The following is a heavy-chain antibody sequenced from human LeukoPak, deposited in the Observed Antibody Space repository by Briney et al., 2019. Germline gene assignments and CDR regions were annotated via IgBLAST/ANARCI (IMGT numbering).Heavy chain of an antibody. CDR2: IIPIFATA. J-gene: IGHJ4*02. D-gene: IGHD2-2*01. V-gene: IGHV1-69*13. Sequence: ASVKVSCKASGGTFSSYAISWVRQAPGQGLEYMGGIIPIFATANYAQKFQGRVTITADESTSTAYMELSSLRSEDTAVYYCASEDCSGTTCHFRGDYWGQGTLVTVSS. CDR3: ASEDCSGTTCHFRGDY. CDR1: GGTFSSYA.